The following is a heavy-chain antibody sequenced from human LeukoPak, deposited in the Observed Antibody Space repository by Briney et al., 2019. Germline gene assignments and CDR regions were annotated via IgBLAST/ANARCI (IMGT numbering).Heavy chain of an antibody. D-gene: IGHD5-18*01. CDR2: ISAYNGNT. J-gene: IGHJ5*02. CDR3: AREPTAMAPYNWFDP. CDR1: GYTFTSYG. V-gene: IGHV1-18*04. Sequence: GASAKASCKASGYTFTSYGISWVRQAPGQGLEWMGWISAYNGNTNYAQKLQGRVTMTTDTSTSTAYMELRSLRSDDTAVYYCAREPTAMAPYNWFDPWGQGTLVTVSS.